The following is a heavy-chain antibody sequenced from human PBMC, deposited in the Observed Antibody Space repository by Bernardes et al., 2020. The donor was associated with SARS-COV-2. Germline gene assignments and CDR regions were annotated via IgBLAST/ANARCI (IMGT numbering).Heavy chain of an antibody. D-gene: IGHD1-26*01. J-gene: IGHJ6*02. CDR3: ARREWEPRYGMDD. CDR2: IYSGGTT. CDR1: GFTVSNNY. Sequence: VSLRLSCAASGFTVSNNYMTWVRQAPGKGLEWVSLIYSGGTTYYADSVRGRFTISRDNSKNTVYLQMNGLRVEDTAVYYCARREWEPRYGMDDWGQGTTVTVSS. V-gene: IGHV3-53*01.